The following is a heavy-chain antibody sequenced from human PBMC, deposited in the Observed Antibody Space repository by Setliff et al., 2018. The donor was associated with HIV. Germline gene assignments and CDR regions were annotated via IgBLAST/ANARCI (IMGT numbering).Heavy chain of an antibody. V-gene: IGHV1-46*01. J-gene: IGHJ4*02. Sequence: ASVKVSCKASGYTFTSYYIHWVRQAPGQGLEWMGIVIPSTGDTNYAQNFQGRVTMTRDTSTNTVYMDLSSLKSEDTAVYYCARVPPLKAFGGVISLYYFDYWGQGTLVTVSS. CDR2: VIPSTGDT. D-gene: IGHD3-16*02. CDR3: ARVPPLKAFGGVISLYYFDY. CDR1: GYTFTSYY.